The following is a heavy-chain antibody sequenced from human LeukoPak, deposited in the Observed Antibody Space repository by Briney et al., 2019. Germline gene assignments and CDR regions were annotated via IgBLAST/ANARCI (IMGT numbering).Heavy chain of an antibody. CDR2: ISGSGGST. CDR3: AKVERLWFGELGLDY. V-gene: IGHV3-23*01. Sequence: RAGGSLRLSCAASGFTFSSYGMSWVRQAPGKGLEWVSAISGSGGSTYYADSVKGRFTISRDNSKNTLYLQMNSLRAEDTAVYYCAKVERLWFGELGLDYWGQGTLVTVSS. D-gene: IGHD3-10*01. J-gene: IGHJ4*02. CDR1: GFTFSSYG.